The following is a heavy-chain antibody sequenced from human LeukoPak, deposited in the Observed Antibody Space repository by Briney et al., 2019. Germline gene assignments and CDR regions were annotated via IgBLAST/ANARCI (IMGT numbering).Heavy chain of an antibody. D-gene: IGHD3-10*01. V-gene: IGHV3-30-3*01. CDR1: GFTFSSYA. Sequence: PGGSLRLSCAASGFTFSSYAMHWVRQAPGKGLEWVAVISYDGSNKYYADSVKGRFTISRDNSKNTLYLQMNSLRAEDTAVYYCARDHTMVRFMGPNYDAFDIWGQGTMVTVSS. CDR3: ARDHTMVRFMGPNYDAFDI. J-gene: IGHJ3*02. CDR2: ISYDGSNK.